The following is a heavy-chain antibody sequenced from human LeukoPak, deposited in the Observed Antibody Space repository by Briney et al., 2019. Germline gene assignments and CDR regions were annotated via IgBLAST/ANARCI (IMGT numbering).Heavy chain of an antibody. V-gene: IGHV3-30-3*01. CDR1: GFIFGKYW. Sequence: GGSLRLSCAASGFIFGKYWMSWVRQAPGKGLEWVAVTSYDGSNKYYADSVKGRFTISRDNSKNTLYLQMNSLRAEDTAVYYCARQAAGTDHWGQGTLVTVSS. CDR3: ARQAAGTDH. D-gene: IGHD6-13*01. J-gene: IGHJ4*02. CDR2: TSYDGSNK.